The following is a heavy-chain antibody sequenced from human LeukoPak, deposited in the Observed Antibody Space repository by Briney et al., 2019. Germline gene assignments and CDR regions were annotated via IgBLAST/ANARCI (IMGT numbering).Heavy chain of an antibody. CDR2: INPNSGGT. D-gene: IGHD2-2*01. CDR3: ARDGRWDCSSTSCLDYYYYGMDV. CDR1: GYTFTGYY. V-gene: IGHV1-2*02. Sequence: ASVKVSCKASGYTFTGYYMHWVRQAPGQGLEWMGWINPNSGGTNYAQKFQGRVTMTRDTSIGTAYMELSRLRSDDTAVYYCARDGRWDCSSTSCLDYYYYGMDVWGQGTTVTVSS. J-gene: IGHJ6*02.